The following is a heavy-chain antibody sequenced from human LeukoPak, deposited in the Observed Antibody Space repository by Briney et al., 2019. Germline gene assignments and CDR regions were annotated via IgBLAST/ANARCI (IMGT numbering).Heavy chain of an antibody. D-gene: IGHD2-21*02. CDR3: ARRGDGYYFDY. V-gene: IGHV3-33*01. J-gene: IGHJ4*02. Sequence: GGSLRLSYAASGFTFSSYGMHWVRQAPGKGLEWVAVIWYDGSNKYYADSVKGRFTISRDNSKNTLYLQMNSLRAEDTAVYYCARRGDGYYFDYWGQGTLVTVSS. CDR2: IWYDGSNK. CDR1: GFTFSSYG.